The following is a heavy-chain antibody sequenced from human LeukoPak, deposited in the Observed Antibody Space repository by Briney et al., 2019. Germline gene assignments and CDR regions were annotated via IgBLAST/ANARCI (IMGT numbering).Heavy chain of an antibody. CDR2: IYHSGNT. J-gene: IGHJ3*02. D-gene: IGHD1/OR15-1a*01. Sequence: PSETLSLTCAVSGASISSYYWSWIRQSPGKGLEWIAYIYHSGNTNYNPSFKSRVTISVDTSKNQFSLKLTSVAAADTAIYYCARQPSGTAAFDIWGQGTMVTVSS. V-gene: IGHV4-59*08. CDR1: GASISSYY. CDR3: ARQPSGTAAFDI.